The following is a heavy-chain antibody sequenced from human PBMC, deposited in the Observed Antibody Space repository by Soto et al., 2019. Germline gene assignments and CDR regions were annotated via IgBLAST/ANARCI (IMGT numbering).Heavy chain of an antibody. Sequence: GGSLRLSCAASGFTFSNAWMSWVRQAPGKGLEWVGRIKSKTDGGTTDYAAPVKGRFTISRDDSKNTLYLQMNSLKTEDTAVYYYPIAYCTSPVAHGYYYYYGTVIWDQETTLTAS. CDR1: GFTFSNAW. D-gene: IGHD2-8*01. CDR3: PIAYCTSPVAHGYYYYYGTVI. V-gene: IGHV3-15*01. J-gene: IGHJ6*02. CDR2: IKSKTDGGTT.